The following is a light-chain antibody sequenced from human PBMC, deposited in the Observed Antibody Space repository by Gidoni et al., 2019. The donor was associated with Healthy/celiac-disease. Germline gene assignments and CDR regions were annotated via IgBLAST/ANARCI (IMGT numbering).Light chain of an antibody. CDR1: SSNIGSNY. Sequence: QSVLTQPPSASGTPGQRVTISCSGSSSNIGSNYVYWYQQLPGTAPKLLIYRNNQRPSGVPSRFSGSKSGTSASLAISGLRSEDEADYYCAAWDDSLSGPSVVFGGGTKLTVL. CDR2: RNN. V-gene: IGLV1-47*01. J-gene: IGLJ2*01. CDR3: AAWDDSLSGPSVV.